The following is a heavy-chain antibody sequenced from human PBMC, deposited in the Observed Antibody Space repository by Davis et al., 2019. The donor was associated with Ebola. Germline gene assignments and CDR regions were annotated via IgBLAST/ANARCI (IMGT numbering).Heavy chain of an antibody. J-gene: IGHJ5*02. CDR2: INPNSGGT. V-gene: IGHV1-2*02. D-gene: IGHD2-2*02. Sequence: ASVKVSCKASGYTFTGYYMHWVRQAPGQGLEWMGWINPNSGGTNYAQKFQGRVTMTRDTSISTAYMELSRLRSDDTAVYYCAKDRPAAIRSVNRFDPWGQGTLVTVSS. CDR1: GYTFTGYY. CDR3: AKDRPAAIRSVNRFDP.